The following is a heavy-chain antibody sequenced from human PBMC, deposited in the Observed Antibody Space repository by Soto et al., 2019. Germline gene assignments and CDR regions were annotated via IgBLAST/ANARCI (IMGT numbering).Heavy chain of an antibody. CDR3: VRSVFDTWNY. Sequence: GGSLRLSCAASGFTFSRYWMHWVRQAPGKGLVWVSRINSDGTSTTYADSVKGRFTISRDNAKNTLYLQMNSLRAEDTAVYYCVRSVFDTWNYWGQGTLVTVSS. D-gene: IGHD5-18*01. J-gene: IGHJ4*02. CDR2: INSDGTST. V-gene: IGHV3-74*01. CDR1: GFTFSRYW.